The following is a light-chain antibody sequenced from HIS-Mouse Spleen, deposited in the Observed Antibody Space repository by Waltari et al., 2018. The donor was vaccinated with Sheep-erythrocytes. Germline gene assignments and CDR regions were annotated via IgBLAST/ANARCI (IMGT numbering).Light chain of an antibody. CDR3: CSYAGSYNHV. CDR2: DVS. CDR1: SSDVGGYNY. J-gene: IGLJ1*01. V-gene: IGLV2-11*01. Sequence: QSALTQPRSVSGSPGQSVTIPCPGTSSDVGGYNYVSWYQQHPGKAPKLMLYDVSKRPSGVPDRFSGSKSGNTASLTISGLQAEDEADYYCCSYAGSYNHVFATGTKVTVL.